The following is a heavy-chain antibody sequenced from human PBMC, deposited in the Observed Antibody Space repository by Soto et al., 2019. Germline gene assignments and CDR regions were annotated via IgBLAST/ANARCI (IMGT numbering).Heavy chain of an antibody. CDR2: ISSSRSDT. CDR1: GFIFSDYY. CDR3: ARGSPLIAAAGTTDY. V-gene: IGHV3-11*05. Sequence: GGPLRLSCAASGFIFSDYYMTWIRQAPGKGLEWVSYISSSRSDTNYADSVKGRFTISRDNAKNSLYLQMNSLRAEDTAVYYCARGSPLIAAAGTTDYWGQGTLVTVSS. J-gene: IGHJ4*02. D-gene: IGHD6-13*01.